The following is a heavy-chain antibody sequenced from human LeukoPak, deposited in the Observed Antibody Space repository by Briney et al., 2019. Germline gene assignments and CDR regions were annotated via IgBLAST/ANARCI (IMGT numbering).Heavy chain of an antibody. V-gene: IGHV3-48*03. J-gene: IGHJ4*02. CDR1: GLIFRSYK. D-gene: IGHD6-13*01. CDR2: ISGSCGTI. Sequence: GGSLRLSRAAYGLIFRSYKENWVRQGPGKGLEWVSYISGSCGTIYYADSVRGRFTISRDNANNALYLQMTSQRAEDTAVYYCATVDIAAPAGDYWGQGTLVTVSS. CDR3: ATVDIAAPAGDY.